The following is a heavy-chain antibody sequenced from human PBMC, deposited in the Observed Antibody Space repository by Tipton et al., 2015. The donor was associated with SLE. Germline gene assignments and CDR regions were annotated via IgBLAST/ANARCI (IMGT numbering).Heavy chain of an antibody. Sequence: TLSLTCAVSGYSISSGYYWGWIRQPPGKGLEWIGYIYYSGSTNYNPSLKSRVTISVDTSKNQFSLKLSSVTAADTAVYYCARAITIFGVVIYYFDYWGQGTLVTVSS. CDR3: ARAITIFGVVIYYFDY. J-gene: IGHJ4*02. CDR2: IYYSGST. V-gene: IGHV4-61*01. CDR1: GYSISSGYY. D-gene: IGHD3-3*01.